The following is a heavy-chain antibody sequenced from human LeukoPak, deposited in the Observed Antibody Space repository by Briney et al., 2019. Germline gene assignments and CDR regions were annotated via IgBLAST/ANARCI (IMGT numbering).Heavy chain of an antibody. Sequence: GGSLRLSCAASGLTLKKYWMTWVRQAPGKGLEWVANIKPDGSEKFYLNSVKGRFTISRDNAKNSLYLQMNSLRVEDTAVYYCAGKYLAVLDVWGQGTMVAVPS. V-gene: IGHV3-7*04. D-gene: IGHD2-2*01. CDR2: IKPDGSEK. CDR3: AGKYLAVLDV. J-gene: IGHJ3*01. CDR1: GLTLKKYW.